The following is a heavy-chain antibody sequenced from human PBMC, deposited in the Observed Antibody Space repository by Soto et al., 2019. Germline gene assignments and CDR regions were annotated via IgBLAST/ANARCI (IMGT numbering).Heavy chain of an antibody. CDR2: IRSKAYGGTT. CDR3: TRVGPEWELLVDY. D-gene: IGHD1-26*01. CDR1: GFTFGDYA. V-gene: IGHV3-49*03. J-gene: IGHJ4*02. Sequence: GGSLRLSCTASGFTFGDYAMSWFRQAPGKGLEWVGFIRSKAYGGTTEYAASVKGRFTISRDDSKSIAYLQMNSLKTEDTAVYYCTRVGPEWELLVDYWGQGTLVTVSS.